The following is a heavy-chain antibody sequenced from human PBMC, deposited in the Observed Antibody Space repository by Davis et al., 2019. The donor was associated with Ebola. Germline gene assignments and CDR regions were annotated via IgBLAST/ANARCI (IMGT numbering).Heavy chain of an antibody. D-gene: IGHD3-9*01. V-gene: IGHV1-18*04. J-gene: IGHJ4*02. CDR2: ISGFNTNT. CDR3: ARAPNYEVLTGTSSYYFDY. Sequence: ASVKVSCKSSGYTFTSYGLVWVRQAPGLGLEWMGWISGFNTNTNFAQKFQGRVTVSKDTSTNTAYMDLRSLTSDDTAIYYCARAPNYEVLTGTSSYYFDYWGQGTLVTVSS. CDR1: GYTFTSYG.